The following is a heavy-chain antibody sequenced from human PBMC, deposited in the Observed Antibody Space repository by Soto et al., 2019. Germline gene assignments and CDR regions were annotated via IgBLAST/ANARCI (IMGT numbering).Heavy chain of an antibody. J-gene: IGHJ6*02. V-gene: IGHV1-18*04. D-gene: IGHD5-12*01. Sequence: QVQLVQSGAEVKKPGASVKVSCKAYGYTFTSYGISWVRQAPGQGLEWMGWISAYNGNTNYAQKLQGRVTMTTATATRTAYMELRSLRSDDTAVYYCARDMVATVSYYYYYGMDVWGQGTTVTVSS. CDR3: ARDMVATVSYYYYYGMDV. CDR2: ISAYNGNT. CDR1: GYTFTSYG.